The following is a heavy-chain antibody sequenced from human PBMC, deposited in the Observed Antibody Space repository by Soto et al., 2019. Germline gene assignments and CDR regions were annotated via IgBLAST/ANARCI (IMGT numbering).Heavy chain of an antibody. CDR1: GFTFSSYG. Sequence: GGSLRLSCAASGFTFSSYGMHWVRQAPGKGLEWVAVISYDGSNKYYADSVKGRFTISRDNSKNTLYLQMNSLRAEDTAVYYCAKDTAAAGPGDYWGQGTLVTVSS. CDR3: AKDTAAAGPGDY. V-gene: IGHV3-30*18. J-gene: IGHJ4*02. CDR2: ISYDGSNK. D-gene: IGHD6-13*01.